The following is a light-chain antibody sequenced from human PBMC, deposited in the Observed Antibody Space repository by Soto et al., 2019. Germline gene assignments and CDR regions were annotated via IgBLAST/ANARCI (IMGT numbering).Light chain of an antibody. V-gene: IGKV3-15*01. CDR3: QQYNVWPLT. CDR2: DAS. J-gene: IGKJ4*01. CDR1: QSVSSN. Sequence: EIVMTQSPATLSVSPGERATLSCRASQSVSSNLAWYQQKPGQTPKLLIYDASTRATGIPARFSGSGSGTEFDLTICSLQSEDFAVYYCQQYNVWPLTFGGGTKVEFK.